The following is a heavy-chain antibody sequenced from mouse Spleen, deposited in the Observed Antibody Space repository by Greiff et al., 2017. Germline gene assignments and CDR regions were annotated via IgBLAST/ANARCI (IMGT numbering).Heavy chain of an antibody. V-gene: IGHV1-26*01. CDR2: INPNNGGT. J-gene: IGHJ2*01. CDR1: GYTFTDYY. CDR3: ARERDERDY. Sequence: EVQLQQSGPELVKPGASVKISCKASGYTFTDYYMNWVKQSHGKSLEWIGDINPNNGGTSYNQKFKGKATLTVDKSSSTAYMELRSLTSEDSAVYYCARERDERDYWGQGTTLTVSS. D-gene: IGHD3-3*01.